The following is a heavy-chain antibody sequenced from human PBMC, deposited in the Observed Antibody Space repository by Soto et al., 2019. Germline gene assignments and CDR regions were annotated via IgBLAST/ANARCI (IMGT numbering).Heavy chain of an antibody. CDR2: IWYDGSNK. D-gene: IGHD6-6*01. Sequence: GGSLRLSCAASGFTFSSYGMHWVRQAPGKGLEWVAVIWYDGSNKYYADSVKGRFTISRDNSKNTLYLQMNSLRAEDTAVYYCAREMAYSSSWPLEYYYYMDVWGKGTTVTVSS. CDR1: GFTFSSYG. V-gene: IGHV3-33*01. CDR3: AREMAYSSSWPLEYYYYMDV. J-gene: IGHJ6*03.